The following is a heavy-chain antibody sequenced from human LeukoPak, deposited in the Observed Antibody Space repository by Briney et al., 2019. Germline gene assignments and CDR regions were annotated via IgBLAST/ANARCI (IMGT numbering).Heavy chain of an antibody. CDR1: GFTFSSYG. CDR2: IRYDGSNK. CDR3: AKVRGQKMSAAATATDY. D-gene: IGHD6-13*01. J-gene: IGHJ4*02. Sequence: GGSLRLSCAASGFTFSSYGMHWVRQAPGKGLEWAAFIRYDGSNKNYADSVKGRFTISRDSSKNTLLLQMNSLRAEDTAVYYCAKVRGQKMSAAATATDYWGQGTLVTVSS. V-gene: IGHV3-30*02.